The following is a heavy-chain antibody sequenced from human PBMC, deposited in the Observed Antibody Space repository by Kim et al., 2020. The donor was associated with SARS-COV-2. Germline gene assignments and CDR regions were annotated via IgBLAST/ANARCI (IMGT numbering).Heavy chain of an antibody. V-gene: IGHV3-23*01. J-gene: IGHJ4*02. CDR3: AKASGIAARSGMTWTLKPHFYCDS. Sequence: GGSLRLSCAASGFTFSSYAMNWVRQAPGKGPEWVSGISDRGITTYYTDSVKGRFTISRDNSKSTLYLQMNSLRAEDTAVYYCAKASGIAARSGMTWTLKPHFYCDSWGQGALVTVSS. D-gene: IGHD6-6*01. CDR1: GFTFSSYA. CDR2: ISDRGITT.